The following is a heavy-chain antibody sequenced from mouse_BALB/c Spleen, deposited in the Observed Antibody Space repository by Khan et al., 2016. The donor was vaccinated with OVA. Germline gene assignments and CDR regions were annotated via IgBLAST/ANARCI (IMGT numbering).Heavy chain of an antibody. D-gene: IGHD2-2*01. CDR3: ARGLRRYYYAMDY. CDR1: GFDFSRYW. CDR2: INPDSSTI. V-gene: IGHV4-1*02. Sequence: EVQLVESGGGLVQPGGSRKLSCAASGFDFSRYWMSWVRQAPGKGLEWIGEINPDSSTINYTPSLKDKFIISRDNAKNTLYLQMSKVRSEDTALYYCARGLRRYYYAMDYWGQGTSVTVSS. J-gene: IGHJ4*01.